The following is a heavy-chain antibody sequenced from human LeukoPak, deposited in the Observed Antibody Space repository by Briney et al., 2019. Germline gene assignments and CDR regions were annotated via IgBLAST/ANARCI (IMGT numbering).Heavy chain of an antibody. CDR3: ASFQYYDFWSGYYTPDY. Sequence: GASVKVSCKASGYTFTSYGISWVRQAPGQGLEWMGWISAYNGNTNYAQKLQGRVTMTTDTSTSTAYMELRSLRSDDTAVYHCASFQYYDFWSGYYTPDYWGQGTLVTVSS. CDR2: ISAYNGNT. V-gene: IGHV1-18*01. CDR1: GYTFTSYG. J-gene: IGHJ4*02. D-gene: IGHD3-3*01.